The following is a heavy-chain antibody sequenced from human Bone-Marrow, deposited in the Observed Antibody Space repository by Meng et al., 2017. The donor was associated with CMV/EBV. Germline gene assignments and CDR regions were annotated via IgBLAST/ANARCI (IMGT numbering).Heavy chain of an antibody. CDR1: RYTFNVFY. CDR2: INPNSGGT. Sequence: KVSCKASRYTFNVFYMHWVRQAPGQGLEWLGWINPNSGGTNFAQKFQGRVIMTRDTSISTAYMELSRLTSDDTAVYYCAREGNYAFDYWGQGTLVTVSS. J-gene: IGHJ4*02. V-gene: IGHV1-2*02. CDR3: AREGNYAFDY. D-gene: IGHD1-7*01.